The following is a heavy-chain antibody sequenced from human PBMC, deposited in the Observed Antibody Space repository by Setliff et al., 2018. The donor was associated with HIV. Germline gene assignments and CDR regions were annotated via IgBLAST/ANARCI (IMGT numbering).Heavy chain of an antibody. D-gene: IGHD3-22*01. CDR1: GGTFSSYAIN. J-gene: IGHJ6*03. Sequence: SCKASGGTFSSYAINWIRQPPGKGLEWIGSIYYSGSTYYNPSLKSRVTISVDTSKNQFSLKLSSVTAADTAVYYCARHGAYYYDSSGYPFGPYYYYYMDVWGKGTTVTVSS. V-gene: IGHV4-39*01. CDR2: IYYSGST. CDR3: ARHGAYYYDSSGYPFGPYYYYYMDV.